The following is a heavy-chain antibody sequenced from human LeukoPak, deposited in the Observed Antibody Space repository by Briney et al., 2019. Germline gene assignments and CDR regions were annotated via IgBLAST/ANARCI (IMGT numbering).Heavy chain of an antibody. J-gene: IGHJ6*02. CDR2: IYPGDSDT. CDR3: ASGRYSSGWYPHVYYYYGMDV. Sequence: GESLKISCKGSGYSFTSYWIGWVRQMPGKGLEWMGIIYPGDSDTRYSPSFQGQVTISADKSISTAYLQWSSLKASDTAMYSCASGRYSSGWYPHVYYYYGMDVWGQGTTVTVSS. V-gene: IGHV5-51*01. CDR1: GYSFTSYW. D-gene: IGHD6-19*01.